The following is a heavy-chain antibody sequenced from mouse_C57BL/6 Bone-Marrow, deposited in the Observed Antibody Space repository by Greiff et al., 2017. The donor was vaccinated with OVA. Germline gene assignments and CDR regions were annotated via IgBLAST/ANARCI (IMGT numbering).Heavy chain of an antibody. J-gene: IGHJ2*01. CDR2: IDPSDSYT. CDR1: GYTFTSYW. D-gene: IGHD2-4*01. V-gene: IGHV1-50*01. CDR3: ARSAYYDYDWYFDY. Sequence: QVQLQQSGAELVKPGASVKLSCKASGYTFTSYWMQWVKQRPGQGLEWIGEIDPSDSYTNYNQKFKGKATLTVDTSSSTAYMQLSSLTSEDSAVYYCARSAYYDYDWYFDYGGQGTTLTVSS.